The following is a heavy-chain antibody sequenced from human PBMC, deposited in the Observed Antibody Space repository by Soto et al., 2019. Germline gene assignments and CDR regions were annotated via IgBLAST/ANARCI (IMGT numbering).Heavy chain of an antibody. CDR3: ARAGCSGGSCYPKHALYYFDY. V-gene: IGHV1-8*02. CDR2: MNPNSGNT. Sequence: ASVKVSCKASGGTFSSYAISWVRQATGQGLEWMGWMNPNSGNTGYAQKFQGRVTMTRNTSISTAYMELSSLRSEDTAVYYCARAGCSGGSCYPKHALYYFDYWGQGTLVTVSS. J-gene: IGHJ4*02. D-gene: IGHD2-15*01. CDR1: GGTFSSYA.